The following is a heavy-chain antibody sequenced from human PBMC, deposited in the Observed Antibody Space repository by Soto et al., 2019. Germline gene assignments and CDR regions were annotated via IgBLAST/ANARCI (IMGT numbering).Heavy chain of an antibody. CDR1: GGTFSSYA. CDR3: ARGRYYDSSGFVDAFDI. Sequence: QVPLVQSGAEVKKPGSSVKVSCEASGGTFSSYAISWVRQASGQGLEWMGGIMPIFGTANYAQKCEGRVTINADESTSTSYMELRSLRSEYTAVYYCARGRYYDSSGFVDAFDIGGKGTMVTVSS. CDR2: IMPIFGTA. J-gene: IGHJ3*02. D-gene: IGHD3-22*01. V-gene: IGHV1-69*01.